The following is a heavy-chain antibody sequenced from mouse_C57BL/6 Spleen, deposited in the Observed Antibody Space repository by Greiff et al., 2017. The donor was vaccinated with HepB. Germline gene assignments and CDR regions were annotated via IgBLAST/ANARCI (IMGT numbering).Heavy chain of an antibody. CDR1: GYTFTSYW. CDR3: ARCGYWGDYAMDY. J-gene: IGHJ4*01. D-gene: IGHD2-3*01. CDR2: IYPSDSET. Sequence: QVQLQQPGAELVRPGSSVKLSCKASGYTFTSYWMDWVKQRPGQGLEWIGNIYPSDSETHYNQKFKDKATLTVDKSSSTAYMQLSSLTSEDSAVYYCARCGYWGDYAMDYWGQGTSVTVSS. V-gene: IGHV1-61*01.